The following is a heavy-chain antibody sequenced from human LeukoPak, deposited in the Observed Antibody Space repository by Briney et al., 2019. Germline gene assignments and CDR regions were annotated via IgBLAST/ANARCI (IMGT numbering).Heavy chain of an antibody. CDR2: IYYSGST. J-gene: IGHJ4*02. CDR3: ARESMIGFDY. D-gene: IGHD3-22*01. Sequence: SETLSLTCTVSGGSISSYYWSWIRQPPGKGLEWIGYIYYSGSTNYNPSLKSRATISVDTSKNQFSLKLSSVTAADTAVYYCARESMIGFDYWGQGTLVTVSS. V-gene: IGHV4-59*01. CDR1: GGSISSYY.